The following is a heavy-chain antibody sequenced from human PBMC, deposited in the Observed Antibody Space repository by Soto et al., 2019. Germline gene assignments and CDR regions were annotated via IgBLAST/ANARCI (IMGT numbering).Heavy chain of an antibody. CDR1: GGSFSGYY. D-gene: IGHD3-22*01. V-gene: IGHV4-34*01. Sequence: QVQLQQWGAGLLKPSETLSLTCAVYGGSFSGYYWSWIRQPTGKGLEWIGEINHSGSTNYNPSLKSRITMSVDTSKNQFSLKLTSVTAADTAVYYCAGYYYDSSANRGPNWFDPWGQGTLVTVSS. J-gene: IGHJ5*02. CDR3: AGYYYDSSANRGPNWFDP. CDR2: INHSGST.